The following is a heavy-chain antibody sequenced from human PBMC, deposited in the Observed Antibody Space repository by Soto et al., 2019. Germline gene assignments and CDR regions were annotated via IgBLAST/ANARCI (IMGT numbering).Heavy chain of an antibody. V-gene: IGHV3-23*01. J-gene: IGHJ3*01. CDR2: ISGSGSDT. D-gene: IGHD4-17*01. CDR1: GFTFSAYA. Sequence: GGSLRLSCAASGFTFSAYAMSWVRQAPGKGLEWVSAISGSGSDTYHADSVKGRFTISRDNSISTLYLQTNSLRTEDTAVYYCAHPRGYGVFDAYDFWGQGAMVTISS. CDR3: AHPRGYGVFDAYDF.